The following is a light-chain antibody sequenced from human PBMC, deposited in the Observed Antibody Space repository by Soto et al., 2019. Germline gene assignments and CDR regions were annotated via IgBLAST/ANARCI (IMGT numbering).Light chain of an antibody. V-gene: IGLV1-44*01. CDR3: GGWDDSLNGWV. CDR2: SNN. CDR1: SPNIGTNT. J-gene: IGLJ3*02. Sequence: QSVLTQPPSASGTPGQRVTISCSGSSPNIGTNTVNWYQHLPGTAPKLLIYSNNQRPSGVPDRVSGSKSGTSASLAISGLQSEDEADYYCGGWDDSLNGWVFGGGTKVTVL.